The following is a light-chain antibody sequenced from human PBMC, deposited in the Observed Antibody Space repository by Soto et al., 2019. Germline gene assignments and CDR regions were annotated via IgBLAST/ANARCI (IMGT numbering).Light chain of an antibody. V-gene: IGLV3-21*04. CDR3: QVWDSSSDHPRE. Sequence: SYELTQPPSVSVAPGQTARITCGGSNIGRKSVHWYQQKPGQAPVLVIYYDSDRPSGIPERFSGSNSGNTATLTISRVEAGDEADYYCQVWDSSSDHPREFGGGTKLTVL. J-gene: IGLJ2*01. CDR2: YDS. CDR1: NIGRKS.